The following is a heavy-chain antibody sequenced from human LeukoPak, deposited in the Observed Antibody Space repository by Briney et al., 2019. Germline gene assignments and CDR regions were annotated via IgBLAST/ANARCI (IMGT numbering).Heavy chain of an antibody. V-gene: IGHV1-18*01. J-gene: IGHJ4*02. D-gene: IGHD3-22*01. Sequence: GASVKVSCKASGYTFTSYGISWVRRAPGQGLEWMGWISAYNGNTNYAQKLQGRVTMTTDTSTSTAYMELRSLRSDDTAVYYCARDLSFSRYDSSGLNSDYWGQGTLVTVSS. CDR3: ARDLSFSRYDSSGLNSDY. CDR2: ISAYNGNT. CDR1: GYTFTSYG.